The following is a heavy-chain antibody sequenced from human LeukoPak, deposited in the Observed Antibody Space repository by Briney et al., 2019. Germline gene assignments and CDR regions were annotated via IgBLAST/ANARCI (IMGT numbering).Heavy chain of an antibody. V-gene: IGHV3-53*01. CDR2: IYSGGST. J-gene: IGHJ5*02. D-gene: IGHD3-9*01. Sequence: GGSLRLSCAASGFTVSSNYMSWVRQAPGKGLEWVSVIYSGGSTYYADSVKGRFTISRDNSKNTLYLQMNSLRAEDTAVYYCADYDILTGKPTWGQGTLVTVSS. CDR1: GFTVSSNY. CDR3: ADYDILTGKPT.